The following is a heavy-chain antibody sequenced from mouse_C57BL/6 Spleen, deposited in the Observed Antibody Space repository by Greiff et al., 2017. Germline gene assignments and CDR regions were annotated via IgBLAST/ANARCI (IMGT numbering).Heavy chain of an antibody. CDR3: ASYYYGSNYAMDY. CDR1: GFTFTDYY. D-gene: IGHD1-1*01. V-gene: IGHV7-3*01. CDR2: IRNKANGYTT. Sequence: EVQLVESGGGLVQPGGSLSLSCAASGFTFTDYYMSWVRQPPGKALEWLGFIRNKANGYTTEYSASVKGRFTISRDNYQSILYLQMNALSAEDSATYYCASYYYGSNYAMDYWGQGTSVTVSS. J-gene: IGHJ4*01.